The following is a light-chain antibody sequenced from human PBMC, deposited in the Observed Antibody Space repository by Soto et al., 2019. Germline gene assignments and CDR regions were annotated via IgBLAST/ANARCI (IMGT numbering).Light chain of an antibody. CDR2: DVS. V-gene: IGLV2-14*01. J-gene: IGLJ2*01. CDR3: SSYTSSSTLVV. Sequence: QSVLTQPASVSGSPGQSITISCTGTSSDVGGYNYVSWYQQHPCKAPKLMIYDVSNRPSGVSNRFSGSKSGNTASLTISGLQAADEADYYCSSYTSSSTLVVFGGGNKLTVL. CDR1: SSDVGGYNY.